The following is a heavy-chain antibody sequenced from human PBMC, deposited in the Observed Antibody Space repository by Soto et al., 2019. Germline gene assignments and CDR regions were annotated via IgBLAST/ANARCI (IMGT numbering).Heavy chain of an antibody. CDR2: THPGNSES. CDR1: GYTFSNQW. Sequence: GESLKISCQGSGYTFSNQWIAWVRQMPGKGLEWMGLTHPGNSESRYSPSILGQVTMSVDKSINTAFLQWSSLKASDSAMYYCATHTSTGYWDCWGQGTLVSVSS. J-gene: IGHJ4*02. V-gene: IGHV5-51*01. D-gene: IGHD6-13*01. CDR3: ATHTSTGYWDC.